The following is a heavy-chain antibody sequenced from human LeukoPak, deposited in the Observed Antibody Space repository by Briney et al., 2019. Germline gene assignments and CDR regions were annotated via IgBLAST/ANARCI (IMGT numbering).Heavy chain of an antibody. Sequence: PSETLSLTCTVSGGSISSYYWSWIRQPAGKGLEWIGGIYTSGSTNYNPSLKSRVTMSVDTSKNQFSLKLSSVTAADTAVYYCARDSPRYCSGGSCYSYMSAFDIWGQGTMVTVSS. CDR2: IYTSGST. CDR1: GGSISSYY. D-gene: IGHD2-15*01. V-gene: IGHV4-4*07. CDR3: ARDSPRYCSGGSCYSYMSAFDI. J-gene: IGHJ3*02.